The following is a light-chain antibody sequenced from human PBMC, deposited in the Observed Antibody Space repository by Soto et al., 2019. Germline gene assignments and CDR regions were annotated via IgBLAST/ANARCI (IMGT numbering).Light chain of an antibody. CDR3: QQWSSSPRT. J-gene: IGKJ2*01. V-gene: IGKV3-20*01. CDR1: QSLTNSR. CDR2: GGS. Sequence: EIVLTQSPGTLSLSPGEMATLSCRASQSLTNSRLAWYQQKPGQAPKVLLYGGSNRATGIPDRFSGSWSGTDFTLTISRLEPEDLAVYYCQQWSSSPRTFGPGTKLEIK.